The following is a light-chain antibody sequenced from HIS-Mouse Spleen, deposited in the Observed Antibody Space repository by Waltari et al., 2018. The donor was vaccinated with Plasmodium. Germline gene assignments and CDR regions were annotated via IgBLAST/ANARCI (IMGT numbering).Light chain of an antibody. Sequence: DIQLTQSPSFLSASVGDRVTITCRASKGISSYLAWYQQKPGKAPKLLIYAASTLQSGVPSRFSDSGSGTEFTLTISSLQPEDFATYYCQQLNSYPLFTFGPGTKVDIK. V-gene: IGKV1-9*01. CDR1: KGISSY. J-gene: IGKJ3*01. CDR2: AAS. CDR3: QQLNSYPLFT.